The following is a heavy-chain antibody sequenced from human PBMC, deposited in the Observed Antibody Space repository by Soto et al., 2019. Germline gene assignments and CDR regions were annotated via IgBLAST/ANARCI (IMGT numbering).Heavy chain of an antibody. CDR2: IKSGGST. Sequence: PGGSLRLSCAASTNTFNIYAMSWVRQAPGMGLEWVSAIKSGGSTYYADSVKGRFTISRDDSKNTLHLQMNSLRAEDTAVYYCARVAYSGYLVDYWGQGSLVTVSS. J-gene: IGHJ4*02. D-gene: IGHD5-12*01. CDR1: TNTFNIYA. V-gene: IGHV3-23*01. CDR3: ARVAYSGYLVDY.